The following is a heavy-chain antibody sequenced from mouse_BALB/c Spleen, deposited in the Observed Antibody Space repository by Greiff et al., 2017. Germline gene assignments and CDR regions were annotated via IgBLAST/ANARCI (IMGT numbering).Heavy chain of an antibody. CDR1: GFSLSRYS. V-gene: IGHV2-6-4*01. CDR2: IWGGGST. D-gene: IGHD1-1*01. Sequence: VQLVESGPGLVAPSQSLSITCTVSGFSLSRYSVHWVRQPPGKGLEWLGMIWGGGSTDYNSALKSRLSISKDNSKSQVFLKMNSLQTDDTAMYYCARNGYYGSSSFAYWGQGTLVTVSA. CDR3: ARNGYYGSSSFAY. J-gene: IGHJ3*01.